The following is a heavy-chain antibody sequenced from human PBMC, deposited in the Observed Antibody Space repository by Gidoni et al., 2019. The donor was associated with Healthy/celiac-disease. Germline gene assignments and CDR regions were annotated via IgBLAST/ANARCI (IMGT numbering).Heavy chain of an antibody. V-gene: IGHV3-23*04. CDR1: GFTFSSYA. Sequence: EVQLVESGGGLVQPGGSLRLSCAASGFTFSSYAMSWVRQAPGKGLEWVSAISGSGGSTYYADSVKGRFTISRDNSKNTLYLQMNSLRAEDTAVYYCAKATADYDEEGYYYYYGMDVWGQGTTVTVSS. D-gene: IGHD4-17*01. J-gene: IGHJ6*02. CDR3: AKATADYDEEGYYYYYGMDV. CDR2: ISGSGGST.